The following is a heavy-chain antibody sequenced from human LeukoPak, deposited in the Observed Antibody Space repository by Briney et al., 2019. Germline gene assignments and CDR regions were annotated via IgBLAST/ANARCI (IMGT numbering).Heavy chain of an antibody. CDR2: FDPEDGET. Sequence: ASVKVSCKVSGYTLTELSMHWVRQAPGKGLEWMGGFDPEDGETIYAQKFQGRVTMPEDTSTDTAYLELSSLRSEATAVYYCATYYDILTGYSSPKYYYYYGMDVWGQGTTVTVSS. D-gene: IGHD3-9*01. J-gene: IGHJ6*02. CDR1: GYTLTELS. CDR3: ATYYDILTGYSSPKYYYYYGMDV. V-gene: IGHV1-24*01.